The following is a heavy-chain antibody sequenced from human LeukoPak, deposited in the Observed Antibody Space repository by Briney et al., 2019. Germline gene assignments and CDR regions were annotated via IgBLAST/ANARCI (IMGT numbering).Heavy chain of an antibody. V-gene: IGHV3-48*03. D-gene: IGHD1-1*01. CDR3: ARCTTGKTFGSLREIKKSREIDY. J-gene: IGHJ4*02. CDR1: GFTFSSYE. CDR2: ISSSGSTI. Sequence: GGSLRLSCAASGFTFSSYEMNWVRQAPGKGLEWVSYISSSGSTIYYADSVKGRFTISRDNAKNSLYLQMNRLRGEDTAVYYCARCTTGKTFGSLREIKKSREIDYWGQGTLVTVSS.